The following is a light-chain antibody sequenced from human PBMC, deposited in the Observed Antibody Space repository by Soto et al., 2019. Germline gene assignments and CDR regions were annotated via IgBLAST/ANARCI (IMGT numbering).Light chain of an antibody. V-gene: IGKV3-15*01. CDR3: QQYNNWPFP. J-gene: IGKJ3*01. CDR1: KSVSSN. Sequence: EIVMTQSPATLSVSPGERATLSCRASKSVSSNLAWYQQKPGQAPRLLIYGASTRATGIPARFSGSGSGTEFTLTISSLQSEDFAVYYCQQYNNWPFPFGPGTKVDIK. CDR2: GAS.